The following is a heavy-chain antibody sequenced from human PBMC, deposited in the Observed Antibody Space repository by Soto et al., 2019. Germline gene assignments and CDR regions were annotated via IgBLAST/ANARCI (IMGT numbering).Heavy chain of an antibody. CDR2: LFRGGNA. Sequence: GGSLRLSCAASGVTVSSSFMSWVRQAPGKGLDWVSVLFRGGNAYYADSVKGRFTISRDNSKNILYLQMDNLRVEDTAVYYCARVAEYCSDVSCYGLRLDPWGQGTLVTVSS. J-gene: IGHJ5*02. V-gene: IGHV3-66*01. D-gene: IGHD2-15*01. CDR3: ARVAEYCSDVSCYGLRLDP. CDR1: GVTVSSSF.